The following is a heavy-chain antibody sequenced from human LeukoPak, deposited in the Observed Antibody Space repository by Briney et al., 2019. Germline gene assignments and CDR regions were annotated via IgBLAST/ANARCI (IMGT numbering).Heavy chain of an antibody. CDR3: ARAPSGLLGY. V-gene: IGHV3-48*01. CDR1: GFTFSSYS. CDR2: ISSSSSTI. Sequence: PGGSLRLSCAASGFTFSSYSMNWVRQAPGKGLEWVSYISSSSSTIYYADSVKGRFTISRDNAKNSLYLQMNSLRAEDTAVYYCARAPSGLLGYWGQGTLVTVSS. D-gene: IGHD3-10*01. J-gene: IGHJ4*02.